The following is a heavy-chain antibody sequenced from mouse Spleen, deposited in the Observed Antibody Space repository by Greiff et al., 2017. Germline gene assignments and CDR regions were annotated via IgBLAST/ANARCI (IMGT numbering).Heavy chain of an antibody. CDR2: ISSGSSTI. CDR1: GFTFSSFG. CDR3: ARAWDGY. J-gene: IGHJ2*01. V-gene: IGHV5-17*02. D-gene: IGHD4-1*01. Sequence: EVQLQQSGGGLVQPGGSRKLSCAASGFTFSSFGMHWVRQAPEKGLEWVAYISSGSSTIYYADTVKGRFTISRDNPKNTLFLQMTSLRSEDTAMYYCARAWDGYWGQGTTLTVSS.